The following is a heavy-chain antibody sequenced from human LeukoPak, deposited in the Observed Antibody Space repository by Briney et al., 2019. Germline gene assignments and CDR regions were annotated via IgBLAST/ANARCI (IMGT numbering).Heavy chain of an antibody. Sequence: GGSLRLSCAASGFTVSDYWMHWVRQTPGKGLVWVSRINSDGSVNYADSVKGRVTISRDSAKNTLYLHMNSLRVEDTAVYYCARDPGVSDYWGQGTLVTVSS. CDR2: INSDGSV. CDR1: GFTVSDYW. CDR3: ARDPGVSDY. V-gene: IGHV3-74*01. J-gene: IGHJ4*02. D-gene: IGHD2-8*01.